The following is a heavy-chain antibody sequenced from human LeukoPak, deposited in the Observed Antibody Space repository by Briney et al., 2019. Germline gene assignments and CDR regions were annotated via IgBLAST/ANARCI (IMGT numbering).Heavy chain of an antibody. J-gene: IGHJ4*02. CDR1: RFTFSYYA. Sequence: HPGRSLRLSCAACRFTFSYYAMERVRQAPGKGLEWVAVISYDGSNKYYADSVKGRFTISRDNSKNTLYLQMNRLRAEDTAVYYLARGAGGDLDYWGQGTLVTVSS. CDR3: ARGAGGDLDY. CDR2: ISYDGSNK. D-gene: IGHD4-17*01. V-gene: IGHV3-30-3*01.